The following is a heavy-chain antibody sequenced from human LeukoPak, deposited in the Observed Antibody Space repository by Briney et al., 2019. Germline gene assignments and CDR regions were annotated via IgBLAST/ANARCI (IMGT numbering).Heavy chain of an antibody. CDR3: ASGPSKLLWFGELLDHYFDY. Sequence: PSETLSLTCTVSGGSISSYYWSWIRQPPGKGLEWIGYICYSGSTNYNPSLKSRVTISVDTSKNQFSLKLSSVTAADTAVYYCASGPSKLLWFGELLDHYFDYWGQGTLVTVSS. J-gene: IGHJ4*02. CDR1: GGSISSYY. V-gene: IGHV4-59*01. CDR2: ICYSGST. D-gene: IGHD3-10*01.